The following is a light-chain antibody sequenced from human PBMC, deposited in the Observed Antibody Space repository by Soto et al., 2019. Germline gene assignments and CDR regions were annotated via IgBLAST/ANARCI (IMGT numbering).Light chain of an antibody. CDR2: DVS. CDR3: SSYTSSNTLP. CDR1: SSDVGGYDS. V-gene: IGLV2-14*01. J-gene: IGLJ1*01. Sequence: QSVLTQPASVSGSPGQSITISCTGTSSDVGGYDSVSWYQQHPGKAPKLLIYDVSYRPSGVSNRFSGSKSGNTASLTISGLQAEDEADYYCSSYTSSNTLPFGTGTKLTVL.